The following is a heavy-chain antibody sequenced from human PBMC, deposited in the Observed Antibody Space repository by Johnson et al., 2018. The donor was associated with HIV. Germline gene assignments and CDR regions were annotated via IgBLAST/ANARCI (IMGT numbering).Heavy chain of an antibody. V-gene: IGHV3-66*01. D-gene: IGHD1-26*01. Sequence: VQLVESGGGLVQPGGSLRLSCAASGFTVSSNYMTWVRQAPGKGLEWVSVLFSGGTTYYADSVKGRFTISRDNSKNTLYLQMNSLRAEDTAVYYCARDVGAFDIWGQGTMVTVSS. CDR3: ARDVGAFDI. CDR1: GFTVSSNY. J-gene: IGHJ3*02. CDR2: LFSGGTT.